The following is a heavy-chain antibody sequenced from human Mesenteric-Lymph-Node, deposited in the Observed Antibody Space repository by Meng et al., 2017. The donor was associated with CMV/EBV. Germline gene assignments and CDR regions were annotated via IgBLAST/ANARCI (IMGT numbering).Heavy chain of an antibody. V-gene: IGHV3-49*04. D-gene: IGHD3-9*01. CDR2: IRTKAYGGTT. J-gene: IGHJ6*02. CDR1: GFNFGDHV. Sequence: GSLRLSCTASGFNFGDHVMSWVRQAPGKGLEWVGFIRTKAYGGTTEYAASVIGRFTISRDDSKSIAYLQMSSLKTEDTAMYYCTRVGHDILTGYYPNYAMDVWGQGTTVTVSS. CDR3: TRVGHDILTGYYPNYAMDV.